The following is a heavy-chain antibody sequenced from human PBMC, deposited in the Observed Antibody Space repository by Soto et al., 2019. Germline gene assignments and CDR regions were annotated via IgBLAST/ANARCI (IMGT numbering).Heavy chain of an antibody. V-gene: IGHV1-69*01. CDR3: ASPYCSGANCPYYYYGMDV. CDR1: GDIFRSYA. Sequence: QVQLVQSGAEVKKPGSSVKISCKTSGDIFRSYAISWVRQAPGQGLEWMGGIIPMFGTAKYAQKFQGRVTITADERASTDYMELSSLRSEDTAVYYCASPYCSGANCPYYYYGMDVWGQGTTVTVSS. CDR2: IIPMFGTA. D-gene: IGHD2-15*01. J-gene: IGHJ6*02.